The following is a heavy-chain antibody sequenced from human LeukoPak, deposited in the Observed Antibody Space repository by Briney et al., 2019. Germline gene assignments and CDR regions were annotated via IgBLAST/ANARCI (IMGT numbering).Heavy chain of an antibody. J-gene: IGHJ4*02. CDR1: GYTFTSYY. D-gene: IGHD1-26*01. CDR3: AGAGYSGSYYYYFDF. CDR2: INPDSGGT. Sequence: GASVKVSCKASGYTFTSYYIHWVRQAPGQGLEWMGWINPDSGGTNYAQKFQGRVTMTRDTSISTVYMELSSLRSDDTAVYYCAGAGYSGSYYYYFDFWGQGTLVTVSS. V-gene: IGHV1-2*02.